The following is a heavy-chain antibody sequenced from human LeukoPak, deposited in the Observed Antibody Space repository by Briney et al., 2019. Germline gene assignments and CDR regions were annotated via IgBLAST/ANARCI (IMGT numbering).Heavy chain of an antibody. J-gene: IGHJ5*02. CDR3: ARSQKRHFLEWLLPTYNWFDP. CDR1: GGTFSSYA. D-gene: IGHD3-3*01. CDR2: IIPIFGTA. Sequence: GASVKVSCKASGGTFSSYAISWVRQAPGQGLEWMGGIIPIFGTANYAQKFQGRVTITADESTSTAYMELSSLRSEDTAVYYCARSQKRHFLEWLLPTYNWFDPWGQGTLVTDSS. V-gene: IGHV1-69*13.